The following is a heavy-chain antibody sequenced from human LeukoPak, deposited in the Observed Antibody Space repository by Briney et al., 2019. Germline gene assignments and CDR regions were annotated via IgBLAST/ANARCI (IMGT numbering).Heavy chain of an antibody. Sequence: GGSLRLSCAASGFTFSSYEMNWVRQAPGKGLEWVSYISSSGSTIYYADSVKGRFTISRDNAKNSLYLQMNSLRAEDTAVYYCARKNYDILTYYYYYMDVWGKGTTVTISS. D-gene: IGHD3-9*01. J-gene: IGHJ6*03. CDR1: GFTFSSYE. CDR3: ARKNYDILTYYYYYMDV. V-gene: IGHV3-48*03. CDR2: ISSSGSTI.